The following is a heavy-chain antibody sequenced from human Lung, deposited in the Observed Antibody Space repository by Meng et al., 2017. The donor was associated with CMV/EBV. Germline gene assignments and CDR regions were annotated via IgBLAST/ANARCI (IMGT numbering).Heavy chain of an antibody. J-gene: IGHJ4*02. CDR3: AMGQFYEFRSVYQRLFDY. D-gene: IGHD3-3*01. CDR1: GFTFSSYA. CDR2: ISGSGGST. Sequence: GESLKISCAASGFTFSSYALSWVRQAPGKGLEWVSAISGSGGSTYYADSVKGRFTISRDNSKNTLYVQMHSLRAEDTAVYFCAMGQFYEFRSVYQRLFDYWXQGTLVXVSS. V-gene: IGHV3-23*01.